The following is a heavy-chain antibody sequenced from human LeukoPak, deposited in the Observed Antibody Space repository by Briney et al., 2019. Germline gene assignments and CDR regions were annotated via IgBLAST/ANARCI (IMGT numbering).Heavy chain of an antibody. V-gene: IGHV3-23*01. CDR2: ISDSGSST. CDR3: AKDSVLRYFDWFGSFDY. Sequence: GGSLRLSCAAFGFTFSSYGMSWVRQAPGKGLEWVSSISDSGSSTYYADSVKGRFTISRDNSKNTLYLQMNSLRAEDTAVYYCAKDSVLRYFDWFGSFDYWGQGTLVTVSS. CDR1: GFTFSSYG. D-gene: IGHD3-9*01. J-gene: IGHJ4*02.